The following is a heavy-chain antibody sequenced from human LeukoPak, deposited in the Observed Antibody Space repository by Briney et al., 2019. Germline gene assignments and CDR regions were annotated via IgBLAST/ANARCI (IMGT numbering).Heavy chain of an antibody. D-gene: IGHD5-12*01. Sequence: GRSLRLSCAASGFTFSSYGMHWVRQAPGKGLEWVAVISYDGSNKYYADSVKGRFTISRDNSKNTLYLQMNSLRAEDTAVYYCAKDRGGYGVPGYYYYGMDVWGQGTMVTVSS. CDR3: AKDRGGYGVPGYYYYGMDV. CDR2: ISYDGSNK. V-gene: IGHV3-30*18. CDR1: GFTFSSYG. J-gene: IGHJ6*02.